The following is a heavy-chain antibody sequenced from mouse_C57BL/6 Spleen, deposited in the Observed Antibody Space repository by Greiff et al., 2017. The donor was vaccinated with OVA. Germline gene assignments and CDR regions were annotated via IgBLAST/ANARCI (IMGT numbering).Heavy chain of an antibody. CDR1: GFNIKDDY. V-gene: IGHV14-4*01. D-gene: IGHD4-1*01. CDR3: TTDGLTGTPFAY. Sequence: VQLKQSGAELVRPGASVKLSCTASGFNIKDDYMHWVKQRPEQGLEWIGWIDPENGDTEYASKFQGKATITADTSSNTAYLQLSSLTSEDTAVYYCTTDGLTGTPFAYWGQGTLVTVSA. CDR2: IDPENGDT. J-gene: IGHJ3*01.